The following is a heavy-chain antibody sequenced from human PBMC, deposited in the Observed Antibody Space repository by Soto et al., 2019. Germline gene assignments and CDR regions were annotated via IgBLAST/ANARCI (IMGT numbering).Heavy chain of an antibody. CDR3: AKTDTSASGSQYFAY. Sequence: GGSLRLSCAASGFTFSSYSMSWVRQAPGKGLEWVSGFSTSGDGGTTYYADSVKGRFTISRDNSKNTLFLQMNSLRAEDTAIYYCAKTDTSASGSQYFAYWGQGTLVTVSS. V-gene: IGHV3-23*01. D-gene: IGHD3-10*01. CDR2: FSTSGDGGTT. J-gene: IGHJ4*02. CDR1: GFTFSSYS.